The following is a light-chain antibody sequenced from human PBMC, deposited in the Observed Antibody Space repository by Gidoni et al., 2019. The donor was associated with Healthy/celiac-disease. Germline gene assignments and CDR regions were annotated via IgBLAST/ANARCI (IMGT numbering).Light chain of an antibody. CDR3: QQSYSTPYT. CDR2: AAS. Sequence: DIQMTQSPSSLSASVGDRVTITCRASQSISSYLNWYQPKPGKAPKLLIYAASSLQSGVPSRCSGSGSGTDFTLTISSLQPEDFATYYCQQSYSTPYTFGQGTKLEIK. CDR1: QSISSY. V-gene: IGKV1-39*01. J-gene: IGKJ2*01.